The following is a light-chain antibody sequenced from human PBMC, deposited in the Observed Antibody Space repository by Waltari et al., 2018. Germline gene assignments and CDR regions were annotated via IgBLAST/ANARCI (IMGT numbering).Light chain of an antibody. J-gene: IGKJ1*01. Sequence: DIVLTQSPGTLSLSPGERATLFCSASQPFGSTDLAWYQQKPGQAPRLLIYGISSRATGVPDRFSGSGSGTDFTLTITRLEPEDFAVYFCHQYGNSPWTFGPGTKVEIK. V-gene: IGKV3-20*01. CDR2: GIS. CDR3: HQYGNSPWT. CDR1: QPFGSTD.